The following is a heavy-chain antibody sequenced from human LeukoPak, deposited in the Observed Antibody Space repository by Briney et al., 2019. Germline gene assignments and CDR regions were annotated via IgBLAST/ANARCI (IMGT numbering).Heavy chain of an antibody. CDR3: ARRGASRRRNYFDY. Sequence: GGSLRLSCAAPGFMFSSYAMHWVRQAPGKGLEWVAVISYDGSNKYYADSVKGRFTISRDNSKNALYLQMNSLRAEDTAVYYCARRGASRRRNYFDYWGQGTLVTVSS. J-gene: IGHJ4*02. D-gene: IGHD1-26*01. CDR2: ISYDGSNK. CDR1: GFMFSSYA. V-gene: IGHV3-30-3*01.